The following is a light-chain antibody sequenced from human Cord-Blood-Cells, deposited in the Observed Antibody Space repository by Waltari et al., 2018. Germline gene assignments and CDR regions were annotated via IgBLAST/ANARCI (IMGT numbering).Light chain of an antibody. CDR3: QQYNNWPPS. V-gene: IGKV3-15*01. CDR1: QSVSSN. CDR2: GAS. Sequence: EIVMTQPPATLSVSPGARANLACRASQSVSSNLAWYQQKPGQAPRHLIYGASTRATGIPARVSGSGSGTEFTLTISSLQSEEFAVYFCQQYNNWPPSFAPRTRVDIK. J-gene: IGKJ3*01.